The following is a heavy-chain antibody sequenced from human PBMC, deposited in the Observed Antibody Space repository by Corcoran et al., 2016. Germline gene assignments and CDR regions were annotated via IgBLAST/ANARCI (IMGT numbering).Heavy chain of an antibody. Sequence: QVQLQQWGAGLLKPSETLSLTCAVYGGSFSGYYWSWIRQPQGKGLEWIGEINHSGSTNYNPSLKSRLTISVDTSKNQFSLRLTTVTAADTAVYYCARGGGDVVVPAAMTAFDIWGQGTMVTVSS. CDR3: ARGGGDVVVPAAMTAFDI. V-gene: IGHV4-34*01. D-gene: IGHD2-2*01. CDR1: GGSFSGYY. J-gene: IGHJ3*02. CDR2: INHSGST.